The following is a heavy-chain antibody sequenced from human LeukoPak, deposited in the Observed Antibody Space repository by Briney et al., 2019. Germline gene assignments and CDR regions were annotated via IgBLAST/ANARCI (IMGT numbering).Heavy chain of an antibody. Sequence: GGSLRLSCAASGLTFSDYYMAWIRQAPGKGLEWISYITSNSYSMYYADSVEGRFTISRDNAEGSVFLQMDGLRVEDTAVYYCATEVDRSFDHWGQGVLVTVSS. CDR3: ATEVDRSFDH. CDR1: GLTFSDYY. CDR2: ITSNSYSM. V-gene: IGHV3-11*01. J-gene: IGHJ4*02. D-gene: IGHD2-15*01.